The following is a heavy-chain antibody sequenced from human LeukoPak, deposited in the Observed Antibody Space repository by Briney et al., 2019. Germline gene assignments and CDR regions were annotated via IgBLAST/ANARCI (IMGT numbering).Heavy chain of an antibody. J-gene: IGHJ5*02. D-gene: IGHD3-9*01. CDR1: GFTFSSYS. CDR3: AGMAFDWSQVGGNWFDP. CDR2: ISSSGTNI. V-gene: IGHV3-48*04. Sequence: GGSLRLSCAASGFTFSSYSLNWVRQAPGKGLEWISYISSSGTNIDYADSVKGRFTISRDNGKNSLYLQMNRLRAEDTAVYYCAGMAFDWSQVGGNWFDPWGQGTLVTVSP.